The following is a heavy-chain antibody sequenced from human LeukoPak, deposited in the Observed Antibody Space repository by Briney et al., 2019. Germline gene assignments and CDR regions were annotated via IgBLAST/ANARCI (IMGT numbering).Heavy chain of an antibody. D-gene: IGHD2-21*01. Sequence: VASVKVSCKASGYTFNNYGISWVRQAPGQGLEWMGWISADNGNTDFAQKLRGTVTMTTDTSTNTAYIELRSLRSDDTAVYYCARDDAAWGGGYSHYYYFFGMDVWGQGTTVTVSS. CDR1: GYTFNNYG. CDR2: ISADNGNT. J-gene: IGHJ6*02. V-gene: IGHV1-18*04. CDR3: ARDDAAWGGGYSHYYYFFGMDV.